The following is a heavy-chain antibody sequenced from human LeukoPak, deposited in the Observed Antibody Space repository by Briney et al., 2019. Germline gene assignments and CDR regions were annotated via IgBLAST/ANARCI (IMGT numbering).Heavy chain of an antibody. V-gene: IGHV1-18*01. J-gene: IGHJ3*02. D-gene: IGHD3-16*01. CDR3: AIAGPLGDAFDI. CDR2: ITAYNANS. CDR1: GYTFTSYG. Sequence: ASVKVSCKASGYTFTSYGISWVRQAPGQGVEGMGWITAYNANSNYAQKLQGRVTMTTDTSTSTAYMELRTLRSDDTAVYYCAIAGPLGDAFDIWGQGTMVTVSS.